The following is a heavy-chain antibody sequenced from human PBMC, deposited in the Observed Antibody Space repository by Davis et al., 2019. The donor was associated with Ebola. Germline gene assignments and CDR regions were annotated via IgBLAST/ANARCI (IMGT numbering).Heavy chain of an antibody. CDR2: IYYSGST. D-gene: IGHD3-10*01. CDR3: ARSGVRGVIPRYNWFDP. V-gene: IGHV4-30-4*01. J-gene: IGHJ5*02. CDR1: GGSISSGDYY. Sequence: MPSETLSLTCTVSGGSISSGDYYWSWIRQPPGKGLEWIGYIYYSGSTYYNPSLKSRVTISVDTSKNQFSLKLSSVTAADTAVYYCARSGVRGVIPRYNWFDPWGQGTLVTVSS.